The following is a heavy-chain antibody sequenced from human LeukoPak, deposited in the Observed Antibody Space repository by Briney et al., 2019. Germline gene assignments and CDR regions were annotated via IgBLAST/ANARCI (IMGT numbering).Heavy chain of an antibody. CDR1: GFTLNNYW. CDR3: ARLMSYSADF. Sequence: GGSLRLSCAASGFTLNNYWMTWVRQAPGKGLEWVASINQDGNGKNYVDSVKGRFTISRDNARNSLYLQINSLRAEDTAVYYCARLMSYSADFWGQGTLVTVSS. D-gene: IGHD2-8*01. V-gene: IGHV3-7*03. CDR2: INQDGNGK. J-gene: IGHJ4*02.